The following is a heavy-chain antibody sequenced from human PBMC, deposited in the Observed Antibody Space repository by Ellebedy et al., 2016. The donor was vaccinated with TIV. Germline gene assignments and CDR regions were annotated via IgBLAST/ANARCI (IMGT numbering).Heavy chain of an antibody. V-gene: IGHV4-59*13. J-gene: IGHJ6*03. Sequence: SETLSLXXTVSGGSISSYYWSWIRQPPGKGLEWIGYIYYSGSTNYNPSLKSRVTISVDTSKNQFSLKLSSVTAADTAVYYCASNKGAYYDILTGYYDYYYYYYMDVWGKGTTVTVSS. D-gene: IGHD3-9*01. CDR1: GGSISSYY. CDR2: IYYSGST. CDR3: ASNKGAYYDILTGYYDYYYYYYMDV.